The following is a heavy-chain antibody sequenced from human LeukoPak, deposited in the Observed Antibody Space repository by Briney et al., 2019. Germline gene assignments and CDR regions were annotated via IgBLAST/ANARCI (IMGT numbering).Heavy chain of an antibody. Sequence: PGGSLRLSCAASGFTFSSYSMNWVRQAPGKGLEWVSSISSSSSYIYYADSVKGRFTISRDNAKNSLYLQMNSLRAEDTAVYYCARGEGTVRHYYYYMDVWGKGTTATVSS. CDR2: ISSSSSYI. CDR1: GFTFSSYS. CDR3: ARGEGTVRHYYYYMDV. D-gene: IGHD3-16*01. V-gene: IGHV3-21*01. J-gene: IGHJ6*03.